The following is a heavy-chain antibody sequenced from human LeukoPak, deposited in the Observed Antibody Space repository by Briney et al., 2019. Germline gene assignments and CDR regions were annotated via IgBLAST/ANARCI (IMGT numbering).Heavy chain of an antibody. D-gene: IGHD5-18*01. Sequence: SETLSLTCTVSGGSISSSSYYWGWIRQPPGKGLEWIGNIFYSGSTYYSPSLKSRVTISLDTSKNQFSLKLSSVTAADTAVYYCAVDTAMVSPFDAFDIWGQGTMVTVSS. V-gene: IGHV4-39*07. CDR3: AVDTAMVSPFDAFDI. CDR2: IFYSGST. CDR1: GGSISSSSYY. J-gene: IGHJ3*02.